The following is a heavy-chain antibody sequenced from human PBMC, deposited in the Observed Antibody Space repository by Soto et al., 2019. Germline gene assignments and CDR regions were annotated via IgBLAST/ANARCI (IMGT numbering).Heavy chain of an antibody. CDR1: GFTFSSYA. J-gene: IGHJ4*02. CDR2: IRASGGST. D-gene: IGHD3-10*01. Sequence: GGSLRLSCAASGFTFSSYAMSWVRQAPGKGLEWVSAIRASGGSTYYADSVKGRFTISRDNSKNTLYLQMNSLRAEDTAVYYCAKSSGSLSREIDYWGQGTLVTVSS. V-gene: IGHV3-23*01. CDR3: AKSSGSLSREIDY.